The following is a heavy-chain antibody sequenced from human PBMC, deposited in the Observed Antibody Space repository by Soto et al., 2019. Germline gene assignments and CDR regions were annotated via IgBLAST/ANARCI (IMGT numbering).Heavy chain of an antibody. J-gene: IGHJ6*02. CDR2: IYPGDSDT. D-gene: IGHD3-9*01. Sequence: PGESLKISCKGSGYSFTSYWIGWVRQMPGKGLEWMGIIYPGDSDTRYSPSFQGQVTISADKSISTAYLQWSSLKASDTAMYYCARLVTGYSFSGKDYYYGMDVWGQGTTVTVSS. V-gene: IGHV5-51*01. CDR1: GYSFTSYW. CDR3: ARLVTGYSFSGKDYYYGMDV.